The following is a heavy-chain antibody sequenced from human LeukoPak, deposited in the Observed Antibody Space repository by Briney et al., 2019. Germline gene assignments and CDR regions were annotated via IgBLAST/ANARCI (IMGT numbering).Heavy chain of an antibody. D-gene: IGHD3-10*01. Sequence: GGSLRLSCAASGFTFSNYWMHWVRQAPGKGLVWVSRINSDGSSTTYADSVKGRFTISRDNAKNTLYLQMNSLRAEDTAVYYCARDYGRSRDYGMDVWGQGTTVTVSS. CDR2: INSDGSST. V-gene: IGHV3-74*03. CDR3: ARDYGRSRDYGMDV. J-gene: IGHJ6*02. CDR1: GFTFSNYW.